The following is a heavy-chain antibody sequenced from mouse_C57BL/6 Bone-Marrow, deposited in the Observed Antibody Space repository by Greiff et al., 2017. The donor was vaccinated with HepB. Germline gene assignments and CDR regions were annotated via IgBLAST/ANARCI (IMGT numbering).Heavy chain of an antibody. D-gene: IGHD1-1*01. CDR1: GYSFTDYN. CDR3: ARESYYGSSPYYYAMDY. CDR2: INPNYGTT. Sequence: VQLQQSGPELVKPGASVKISCKASGYSFTDYNMNRVKQSNGKSLEWIGVINPNYGTTSYNQKFKGKATLTVDQSSSTAYMQLNSLTSEDSAVYYCARESYYGSSPYYYAMDYWGQGTSVTVSS. J-gene: IGHJ4*01. V-gene: IGHV1-39*01.